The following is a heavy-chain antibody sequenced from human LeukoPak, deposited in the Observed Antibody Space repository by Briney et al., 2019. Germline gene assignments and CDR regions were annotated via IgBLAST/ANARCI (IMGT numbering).Heavy chain of an antibody. CDR3: ARGAIMITSQFDP. D-gene: IGHD3-16*01. V-gene: IGHV1-2*02. Sequence: GASVKVSCKASGYTFSGYYIHWVRQAPGQGLEWMGWINPNSGGTNYAQKFQGRVTMTRDTSISTAYMELSRLRSDDTAVYYCARGAIMITSQFDPWGQGTLVTVSS. J-gene: IGHJ5*02. CDR2: INPNSGGT. CDR1: GYTFSGYY.